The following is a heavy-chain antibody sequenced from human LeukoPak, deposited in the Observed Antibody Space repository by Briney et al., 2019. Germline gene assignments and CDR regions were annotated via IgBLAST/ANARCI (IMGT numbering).Heavy chain of an antibody. J-gene: IGHJ6*03. CDR1: GGSFSGYY. V-gene: IGHV4-34*01. Sequence: SETLSLTCAVYGGSFSGYYWTWIRQPPGKGLEWIGEINHSGSTNYNPSLKSRVTVSVDTSKNQFSLKLSSVTAADTAVYYCARVSWGSGYYYYMDVWGKGTTVTVSS. CDR2: INHSGST. D-gene: IGHD7-27*01. CDR3: ARVSWGSGYYYYMDV.